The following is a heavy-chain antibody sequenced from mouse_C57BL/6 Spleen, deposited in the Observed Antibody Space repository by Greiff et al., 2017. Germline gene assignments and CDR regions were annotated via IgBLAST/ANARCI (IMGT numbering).Heavy chain of an antibody. CDR2: IYPGDGDT. V-gene: IGHV1-80*01. Sequence: VQLQQSGAELVKPGASVKISCKASGYAFSSYWMNWVKQRPGKGLEWIGQIYPGDGDTNYNGKFKGKATLTADKSSSTAYMQLSSLTSEDSAVYFCARSDYYGSSYESYYAMDYWGQGTSVTVSS. CDR1: GYAFSSYW. J-gene: IGHJ4*01. D-gene: IGHD1-1*01. CDR3: ARSDYYGSSYESYYAMDY.